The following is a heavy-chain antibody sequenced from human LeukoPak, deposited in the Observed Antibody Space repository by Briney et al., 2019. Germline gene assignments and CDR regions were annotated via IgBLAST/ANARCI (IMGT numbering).Heavy chain of an antibody. Sequence: PSETLSLACAVYGGSFSGYSWNWIRQPPVKGLEWIGEINHSGGTNYNPSLKSRVTISVDTSKNQFSLKLSSVTAADTAVYYCARHPSAYSSSWYTGNWFDPWGQGTLVTVSS. CDR2: INHSGGT. D-gene: IGHD6-13*01. V-gene: IGHV4-34*01. CDR3: ARHPSAYSSSWYTGNWFDP. CDR1: GGSFSGYS. J-gene: IGHJ5*02.